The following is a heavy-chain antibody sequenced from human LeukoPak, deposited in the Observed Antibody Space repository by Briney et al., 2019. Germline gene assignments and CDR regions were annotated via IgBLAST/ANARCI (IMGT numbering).Heavy chain of an antibody. V-gene: IGHV4-61*02. CDR2: IYTSGST. D-gene: IGHD3-16*01. CDR3: ARDGDYVWGSYSPGYFDY. Sequence: SSETLSLTCTVSGGSISSGSYYWSWIRQPAGKGLEWIGRIYTSGSTNYNPSLKSRVTISVDTSKNQFSLKLSSVTAADTAVYYCARDGDYVWGSYSPGYFDYWGQGTLVTVSS. CDR1: GGSISSGSYY. J-gene: IGHJ4*02.